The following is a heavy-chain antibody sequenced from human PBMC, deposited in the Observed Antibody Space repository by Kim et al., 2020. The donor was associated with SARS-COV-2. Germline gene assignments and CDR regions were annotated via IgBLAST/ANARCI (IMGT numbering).Heavy chain of an antibody. CDR2: ITYDGSNK. Sequence: GGSLRLSCAASGFTFSSYSMHWVRQAPGKGLEWVAVITYDGSNKYYADSVKGRFTISRDNSKNTLYLQMNSLRAEDTAVYYCARPSEGQFDYYDSSGYYFDYWGPGTLVTGSS. D-gene: IGHD3-22*01. J-gene: IGHJ4*02. CDR3: ARPSEGQFDYYDSSGYYFDY. CDR1: GFTFSSYS. V-gene: IGHV3-30*04.